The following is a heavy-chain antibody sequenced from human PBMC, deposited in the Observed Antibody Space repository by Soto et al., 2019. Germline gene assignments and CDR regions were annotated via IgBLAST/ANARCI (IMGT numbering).Heavy chain of an antibody. CDR2: IWYDGSNK. D-gene: IGHD3-3*01. J-gene: IGHJ6*02. Sequence: QVQLVESGGGVVQPGRSLRLSCAASGFTFSSYGMHWVRQAPGKGLEWVAVIWYDGSNKYYADSVKGGFTISRDNSKNTLYLQINSLRADDTAVYYCAREVAVTYYDFWNGYYPDVWGQGTTVTVSS. V-gene: IGHV3-33*01. CDR3: AREVAVTYYDFWNGYYPDV. CDR1: GFTFSSYG.